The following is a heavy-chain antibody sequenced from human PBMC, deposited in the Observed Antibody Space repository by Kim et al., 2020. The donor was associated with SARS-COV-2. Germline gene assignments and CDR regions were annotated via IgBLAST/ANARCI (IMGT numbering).Heavy chain of an antibody. CDR1: GFTFSSYA. CDR3: AREQGIAVAGY. J-gene: IGHJ4*02. D-gene: IGHD6-19*01. CDR2: ISYDGSNK. Sequence: GGSLRLSCAASGFTFSSYAMHWVRQAPGKGLEWVAVISYDGSNKYYADSVKGRFTISRDNSKNTLYLQMNSLRAEDTAVYYCAREQGIAVAGYWGQGTLVTVSS. V-gene: IGHV3-30-3*01.